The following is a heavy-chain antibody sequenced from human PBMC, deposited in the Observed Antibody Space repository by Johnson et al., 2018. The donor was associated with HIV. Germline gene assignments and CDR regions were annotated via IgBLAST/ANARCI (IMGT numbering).Heavy chain of an antibody. CDR3: ARPLGGAFDI. J-gene: IGHJ3*02. V-gene: IGHV3-30*04. CDR2: ISYDGSNK. Sequence: QVQLVESGGGVVQPGRSLRLSCAASGFIFSGFGLHWVRQAPGKGLEWVASISYDGSNKYYADSVKDRFTISRDNSKNTLYLQMNSLRAEDTAVYYCARPLGGAFDIWGQGTRVTVSS. CDR1: GFIFSGFG. D-gene: IGHD3-10*01.